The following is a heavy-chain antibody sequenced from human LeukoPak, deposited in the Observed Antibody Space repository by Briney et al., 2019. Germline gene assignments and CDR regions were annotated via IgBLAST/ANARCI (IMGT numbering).Heavy chain of an antibody. CDR2: INHSGST. Sequence: SETLSLTCAVYGGSFSGYYWSWIRQPPGEGLEWIGEINHSGSTNYNPSLKTRVTISVDTSKHQFSLKLSSLTAADTAVYYCARVDSSSSSANLDYWGQGTLVTVSS. CDR3: ARVDSSSSSANLDY. D-gene: IGHD6-6*01. J-gene: IGHJ4*02. V-gene: IGHV4-34*01. CDR1: GGSFSGYY.